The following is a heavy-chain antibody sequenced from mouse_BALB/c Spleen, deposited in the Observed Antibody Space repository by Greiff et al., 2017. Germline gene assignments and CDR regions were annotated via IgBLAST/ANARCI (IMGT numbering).Heavy chain of an antibody. Sequence: EVKLLESGPGLVKPSQSLSLTCTVTGYSITSDYAWNWIRQFPGNKLEWMGYISYSGSTSYNPSLKSRISITRDTSKNQFFLQLNSVTTEDTATYYCLYGYDVGAFAYWGQGTLVTVSA. J-gene: IGHJ3*01. CDR3: LYGYDVGAFAY. V-gene: IGHV3-2*02. CDR2: ISYSGST. CDR1: GYSITSDYA. D-gene: IGHD2-2*01.